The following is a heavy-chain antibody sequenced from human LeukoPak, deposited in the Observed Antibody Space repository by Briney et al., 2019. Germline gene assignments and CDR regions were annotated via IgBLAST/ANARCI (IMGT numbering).Heavy chain of an antibody. CDR2: ISGSGGST. Sequence: GGSLRLSCAASGFTFSSYAMSWVRQAPGKGLEWVSAISGSGGSTYYADSVKGRFTISRDNSKNTVYMQMNSLRAEDTAVYYCAKDPDSSSPDGYFQHWGQGTLVTVSS. V-gene: IGHV3-23*01. CDR3: AKDPDSSSPDGYFQH. D-gene: IGHD6-13*01. CDR1: GFTFSSYA. J-gene: IGHJ1*01.